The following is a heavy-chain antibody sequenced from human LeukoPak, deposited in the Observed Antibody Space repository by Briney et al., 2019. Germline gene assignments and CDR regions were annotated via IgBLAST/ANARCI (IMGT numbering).Heavy chain of an antibody. CDR2: IYYSGST. CDR3: ARDLYGSGSYLGY. D-gene: IGHD3-10*01. V-gene: IGHV4-59*01. Sequence: SETLSLTCTVSGGSISSYYWSWIRQPPGKGREWIGYIYYSGSTNYNPSLKRRVTITVEKSKNQFSLKLSSVTAADTAVYYCARDLYGSGSYLGYWGQGTLVTVSS. CDR1: GGSISSYY. J-gene: IGHJ4*02.